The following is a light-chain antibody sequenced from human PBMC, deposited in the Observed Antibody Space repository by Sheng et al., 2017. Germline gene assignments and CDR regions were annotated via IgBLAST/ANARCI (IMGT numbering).Light chain of an antibody. CDR2: VAS. J-gene: IGKJ2*02. Sequence: DIEMTQSPSSLSASIGDRLTITCRSNQTIYTFLNWYQQRPGKAPRLLIYVASSLQSGVPPRFSGSGSGTHFTLSISALQPEDFATYYCQQTYSSYRTFGQGT. CDR3: QQTYSSYRT. V-gene: IGKV1-39*01. CDR1: QTIYTF.